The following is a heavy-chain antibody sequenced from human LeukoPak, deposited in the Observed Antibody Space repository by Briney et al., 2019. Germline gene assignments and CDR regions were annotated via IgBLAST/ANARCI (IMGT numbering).Heavy chain of an antibody. J-gene: IGHJ4*01. Sequence: ASVKVSCKASGYTLTDYYLHWVRQAPGQGLKWMGWINPDSGATHYAQSFQARVTMTRDTSIASSYMELTGLESDDTAVYYCARGRRILGGPENAGDFFDFWGQGSLVTVSS. CDR3: ARGRRILGGPENAGDFFDF. CDR1: GYTLTDYY. V-gene: IGHV1-2*02. CDR2: INPDSGAT. D-gene: IGHD3-16*01.